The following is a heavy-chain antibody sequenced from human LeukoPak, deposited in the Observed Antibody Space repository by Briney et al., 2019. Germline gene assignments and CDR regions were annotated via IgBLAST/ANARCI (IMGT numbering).Heavy chain of an antibody. J-gene: IGHJ4*02. Sequence: GESLKISCKGSGYSFTSYWIGWVRQMPGKGLEWMGIIYPGDSDTRYSPSFQGQVTISADKSISTAYLQWSSLKASDTAMYYCARRRGRYSYGYIYALDYWGQGTLVTVSS. V-gene: IGHV5-51*01. CDR3: ARRRGRYSYGYIYALDY. CDR2: IYPGDSDT. D-gene: IGHD5-18*01. CDR1: GYSFTSYW.